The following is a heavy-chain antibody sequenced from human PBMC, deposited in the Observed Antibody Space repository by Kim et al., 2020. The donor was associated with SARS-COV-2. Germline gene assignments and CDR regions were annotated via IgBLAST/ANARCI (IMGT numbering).Heavy chain of an antibody. CDR2: GGSK. D-gene: IGHD2-15*01. J-gene: IGHJ4*02. Sequence: GGSKDYTDSGKGPFTSSRHNSKNTLYLQMNSLRAEDTAVYYCARGGGSSDWGQGTLVTVSS. CDR3: ARGGGSSD. V-gene: IGHV3-53*04.